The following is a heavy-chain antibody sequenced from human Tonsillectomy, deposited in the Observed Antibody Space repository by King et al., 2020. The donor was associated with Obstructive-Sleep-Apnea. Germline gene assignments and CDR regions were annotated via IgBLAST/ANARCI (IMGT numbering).Heavy chain of an antibody. Sequence: QLVQSGGGLVQPGRSLRLSCTASGFTFGEYAMSWFRQAPGKGLEWVGFIRSKAYGGTTEYAASVKGRFTISRDDSKSIAYLQMNSLKTEDTAVYYCTRDSLTVYDYVWGSYRYRYYFDYWGQGTLVTVSS. CDR3: TRDSLTVYDYVWGSYRYRYYFDY. CDR2: IRSKAYGGTT. CDR1: GFTFGEYA. D-gene: IGHD3-16*02. V-gene: IGHV3-49*03. J-gene: IGHJ4*02.